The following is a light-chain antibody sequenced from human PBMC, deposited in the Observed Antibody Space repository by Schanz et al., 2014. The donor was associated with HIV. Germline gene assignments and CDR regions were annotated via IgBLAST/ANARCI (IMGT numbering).Light chain of an antibody. V-gene: IGKV1-5*03. Sequence: DIQMTQSPSTLSASIGDRVTLTCRASQSISRWLAWYQQRPGKAPKLLISKASALESGVPSRFSGSGSGTEFTLTISSLQPDDLARYHCQQYNGLSPITFGQGTKLEIK. CDR1: QSISRW. CDR3: QQYNGLSPIT. J-gene: IGKJ2*01. CDR2: KAS.